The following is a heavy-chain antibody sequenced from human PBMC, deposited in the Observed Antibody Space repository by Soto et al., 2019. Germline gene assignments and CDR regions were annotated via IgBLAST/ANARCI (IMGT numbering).Heavy chain of an antibody. CDR3: ARGIPEGIAAIVKEIKNWFDP. V-gene: IGHV4-59*01. CDR1: GGSISSYY. Sequence: QVQLQESGPGLVKPSETLSLTCTVSGGSISSYYWSWIRQPPGKGLEWIGYIYYSGSTNYNPSLKSRVTISVDTSKNQFSLKLSSVTAADTAVYYCARGIPEGIAAIVKEIKNWFDPWGQGTLVTVSS. CDR2: IYYSGST. D-gene: IGHD6-13*01. J-gene: IGHJ5*02.